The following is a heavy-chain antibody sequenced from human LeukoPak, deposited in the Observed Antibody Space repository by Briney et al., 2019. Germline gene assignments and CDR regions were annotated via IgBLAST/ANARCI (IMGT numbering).Heavy chain of an antibody. D-gene: IGHD6-13*01. CDR2: ISSSSSYT. CDR3: ARDGTAAGLYFDL. V-gene: IGHV3-21*01. CDR1: GCTLSTYS. Sequence: PGGSLRLSCAASGCTLSTYSMNWVRQAPGKGLEWVSSISSSSSYTYYADAVKGRFTISRDNAKNSLYLQMSALRAEDTAVYYCARDGTAAGLYFDLWGQGTLVTVSS. J-gene: IGHJ4*01.